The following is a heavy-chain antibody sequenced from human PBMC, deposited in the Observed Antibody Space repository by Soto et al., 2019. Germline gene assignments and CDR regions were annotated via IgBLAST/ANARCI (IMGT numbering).Heavy chain of an antibody. CDR2: ISNSGATI. V-gene: IGHV3-48*03. D-gene: IGHD3-22*01. Sequence: SLRLSCAASGFTFNTYEMNWVRQAPGKGLEWVSYISNSGATIYYADSVKGRFTVSRDNAENSLYLQMNSLRAEDTAVYYCAGSPYYANNDYPDYWGQGTLVTVSS. CDR3: AGSPYYANNDYPDY. J-gene: IGHJ4*02. CDR1: GFTFNTYE.